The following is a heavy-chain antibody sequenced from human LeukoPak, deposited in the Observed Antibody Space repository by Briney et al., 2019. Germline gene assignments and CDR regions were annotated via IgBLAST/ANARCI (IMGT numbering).Heavy chain of an antibody. D-gene: IGHD2-15*01. J-gene: IGHJ6*03. CDR3: ARILVAGGPAYSYYYYYMDV. Sequence: SETLSLTCTVSGGSISSSSYHWGWIRQPPGKGLEWIGSIYYSGSTYYNPSLKSRVTISVDTSKNQFSLKLSSVTAADTAVYYGARILVAGGPAYSYYYYYMDVWGKGTTVTISS. CDR2: IYYSGST. V-gene: IGHV4-39*01. CDR1: GGSISSSSYH.